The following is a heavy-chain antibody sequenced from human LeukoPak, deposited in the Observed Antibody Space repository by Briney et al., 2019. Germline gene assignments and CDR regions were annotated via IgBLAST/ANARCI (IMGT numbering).Heavy chain of an antibody. V-gene: IGHV3-30*18. Sequence: PGGSLRLSCAASGFTFDDYAMHWVRQAPGKGLEWVAVISYDGSNKYYADSVKGRFTISRDNSKNTLSLQMDSLRTEDTALYYCAKGLNWNYLGAFDIWGQGTIVTVSS. CDR2: ISYDGSNK. D-gene: IGHD1-7*01. J-gene: IGHJ3*02. CDR1: GFTFDDYA. CDR3: AKGLNWNYLGAFDI.